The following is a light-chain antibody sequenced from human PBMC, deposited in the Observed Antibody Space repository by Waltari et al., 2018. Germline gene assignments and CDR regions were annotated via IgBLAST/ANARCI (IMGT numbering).Light chain of an antibody. CDR2: GAY. CDR3: QQYNTWPPLT. Sequence: EIVMTQSPATLSVSPGERATLSCRASQTITDNLAWYQQKPGQAPRPLIYGAYSRATGVPARFSGSGSGTDFTLTSSSLQSDDFAIYYCQQYNTWPPLTFGGGTKVEIK. V-gene: IGKV3-15*01. CDR1: QTITDN. J-gene: IGKJ4*01.